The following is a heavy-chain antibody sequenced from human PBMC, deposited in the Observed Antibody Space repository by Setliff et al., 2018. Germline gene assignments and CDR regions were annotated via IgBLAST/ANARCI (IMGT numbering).Heavy chain of an antibody. CDR2: VYYTGIS. J-gene: IGHJ4*01. CDR1: GVSFSSTTFH. V-gene: IGHV4-39*07. D-gene: IGHD5-18*01. Sequence: PSETLSLTCNVSGVSFSSTTFHWAWIRQPPGKGLEWLGSVYYTGISYSHPSLESRVTISVDTSKNQFSLRLTSVTAADTAVYFCARDQTAILDFWGHGTLVTVSS. CDR3: ARDQTAILDF.